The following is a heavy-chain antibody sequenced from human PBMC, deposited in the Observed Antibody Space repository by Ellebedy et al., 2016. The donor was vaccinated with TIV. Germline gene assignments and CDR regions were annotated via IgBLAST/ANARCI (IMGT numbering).Heavy chain of an antibody. CDR2: ISGRGGDT. J-gene: IGHJ2*01. V-gene: IGHV3-23*01. CDR1: GFTFSSYA. D-gene: IGHD7-27*01. CDR3: ARGRNWGYWYFDL. Sequence: GESLKISCVASGFTFSSYAMNWVRQAPGKGLEWVSGISGRGGDTYYGDSVRGRFTISRENAKNSLYLQMNSLRAGDTAVYYCARGRNWGYWYFDLWGRGTLVTVSS.